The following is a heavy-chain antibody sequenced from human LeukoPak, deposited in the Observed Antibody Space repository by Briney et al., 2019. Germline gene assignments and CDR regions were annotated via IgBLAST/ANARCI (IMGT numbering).Heavy chain of an antibody. D-gene: IGHD3-22*01. Sequence: PSGTLSLTCAVSGGSISSSNWWSWVRQPPGKGLEWIGEIYHSGSTNYNPSLKSRVTISVDKSKNQFSLKLSSVTAADTAVYYCARDCFLGDSSCQTLGCDAFDIWGQGTMVTVSS. CDR1: GGSISSSNW. CDR3: ARDCFLGDSSCQTLGCDAFDI. CDR2: IYHSGST. J-gene: IGHJ3*02. V-gene: IGHV4-4*02.